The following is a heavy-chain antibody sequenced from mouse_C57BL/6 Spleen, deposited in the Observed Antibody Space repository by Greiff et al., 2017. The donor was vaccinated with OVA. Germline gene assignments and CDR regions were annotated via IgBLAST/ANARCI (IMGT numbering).Heavy chain of an antibody. V-gene: IGHV6-6*01. CDR2: IRNKANNHAT. D-gene: IGHD2-1*01. J-gene: IGHJ2*01. CDR3: TRQIYYGNYRYFDY. Sequence: VQLKQSGGGLVQPGGSMKLSCAASGFTFSDAWMDWVRQSPEKGLEWVAEIRNKANNHATYYAESVKGRFTISRDDSKSSVYLQMNSLRAEDTGIYYCTRQIYYGNYRYFDYWGQGTTLTVSS. CDR1: GFTFSDAW.